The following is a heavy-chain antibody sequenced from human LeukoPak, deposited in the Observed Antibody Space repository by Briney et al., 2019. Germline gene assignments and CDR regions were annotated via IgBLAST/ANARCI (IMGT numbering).Heavy chain of an antibody. Sequence: PSETLSLTCTVSGGSISGYYWSWIRQSPRKGLEWIGYIYYSGSTNYNPSLKSRVTMSVDTSKNHFSLKVSSVTAADTAAYYCARAVVVAATVKWFDPWGQGTLVTVSS. D-gene: IGHD2-15*01. CDR2: IYYSGST. CDR3: ARAVVVAATVKWFDP. V-gene: IGHV4-59*01. J-gene: IGHJ5*02. CDR1: GGSISGYY.